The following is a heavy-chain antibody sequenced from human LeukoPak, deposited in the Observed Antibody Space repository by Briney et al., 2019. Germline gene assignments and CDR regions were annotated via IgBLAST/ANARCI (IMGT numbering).Heavy chain of an antibody. J-gene: IGHJ5*02. CDR2: IYYSGST. V-gene: IGHV4-59*01. CDR1: GGSISSYY. D-gene: IGHD3-10*01. CDR3: ARGGYYGSGNDFRFDP. Sequence: PSETLSLTCTVSGGSISSYYWSWIRQPPGKGLEWIGYIYYSGSTNYKPSLKSRVTISVDASKNQFSLKLSSVTAADTAVYYCARGGYYGSGNDFRFDPWGQGTLVTVSS.